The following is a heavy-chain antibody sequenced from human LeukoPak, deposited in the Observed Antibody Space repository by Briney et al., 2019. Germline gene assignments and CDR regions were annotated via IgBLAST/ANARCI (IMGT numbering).Heavy chain of an antibody. Sequence: SETLSLTCAVYGGSFSGYQWIWIRQSPGKGLEWIGEINHSGSTNYNPSLKSRVTISVDMSKNQFSLNLNSVTAADTAVYYCARGPAFPERFGVVVIQYFFDYWGQGSLVTVSS. CDR3: ARGPAFPERFGVVVIQYFFDY. CDR1: GGSFSGYQ. D-gene: IGHD3-3*01. J-gene: IGHJ4*02. CDR2: INHSGST. V-gene: IGHV4-34*01.